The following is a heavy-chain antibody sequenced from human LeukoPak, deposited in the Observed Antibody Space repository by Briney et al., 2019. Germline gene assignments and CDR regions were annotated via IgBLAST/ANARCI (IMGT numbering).Heavy chain of an antibody. CDR2: IKSKTDGGTT. CDR3: TTHRGYCSGGSCYGY. CDR1: GYTFSNAW. V-gene: IGHV3-15*01. J-gene: IGHJ4*02. D-gene: IGHD2-15*01. Sequence: GGSLRLSCAASGYTFSNAWMSWVRQAPGKGLEWVGRIKSKTDGGTTDYAAPVKGRFTISRDDSKNTLYLQMNSLKTEDTAVYYCTTHRGYCSGGSCYGYWGQGTLVTVSS.